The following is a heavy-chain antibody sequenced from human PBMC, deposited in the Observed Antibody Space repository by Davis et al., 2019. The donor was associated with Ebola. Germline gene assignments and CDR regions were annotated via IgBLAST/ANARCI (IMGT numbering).Heavy chain of an antibody. CDR1: GYSISSGYY. J-gene: IGHJ4*02. CDR2: IYHSGST. CDR3: ARVTIRAPLFDY. Sequence: PSEPLSLTCTVSGYSISSGYYWGWIRQPPGKGLEWIGSIYHSGSTYYNPSLKSRVTISVDTSKNQFSLKLSSVTAADTAVYYCARVTIRAPLFDYWGQGTLVTVSS. V-gene: IGHV4-38-2*02.